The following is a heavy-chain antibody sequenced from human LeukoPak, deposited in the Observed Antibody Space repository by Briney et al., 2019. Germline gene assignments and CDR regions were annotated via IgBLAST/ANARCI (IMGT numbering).Heavy chain of an antibody. CDR1: VGTFSSYA. CDR2: IIPIFGTA. J-gene: IGHJ4*02. CDR3: ARDGARYSSSPTNFDY. V-gene: IGHV1-69*13. D-gene: IGHD6-13*01. Sequence: SVKVSCTASVGTFSSYAISWVRQAPGQGLEWMGGIIPIFGTANYAQKFQGRVTITADESTSTAYMELSSLRSEDTAVYYCARDGARYSSSPTNFDYWGQGTLVTVSS.